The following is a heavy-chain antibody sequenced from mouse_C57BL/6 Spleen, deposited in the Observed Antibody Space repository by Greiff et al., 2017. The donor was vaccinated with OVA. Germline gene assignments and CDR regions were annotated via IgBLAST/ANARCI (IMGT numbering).Heavy chain of an antibody. J-gene: IGHJ4*01. Sequence: EVQLQESGPGLAKPSQTLSLTCSVTGYSITSDYWNWIRKFPGNKLEYMGYISYSGSTYYTPSLKSRISITRDTSTIQYYMHLNSVITEDTAPSYCARDRLLQAMDYWGQGTAGTGSS. V-gene: IGHV3-8*01. CDR2: ISYSGST. CDR1: GYSITSDY. CDR3: ARDRLLQAMDY. D-gene: IGHD2-3*01.